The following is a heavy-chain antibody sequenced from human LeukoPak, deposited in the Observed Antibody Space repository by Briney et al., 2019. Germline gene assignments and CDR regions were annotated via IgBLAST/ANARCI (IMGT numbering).Heavy chain of an antibody. CDR2: MNPNSGNT. CDR1: GYTFTSYD. CDR3: ARDRHDSSGAFDY. J-gene: IGHJ4*02. V-gene: IGHV1-8*01. Sequence: GASVKVSCKASGYTFTSYDINWVRQATGQRLEWMGWMNPNSGNTGYAQKFQGRVTMTRNTSISTAYMELSNLRSEDTAGYYCARDRHDSSGAFDYWGQGTLVTVSS. D-gene: IGHD3-22*01.